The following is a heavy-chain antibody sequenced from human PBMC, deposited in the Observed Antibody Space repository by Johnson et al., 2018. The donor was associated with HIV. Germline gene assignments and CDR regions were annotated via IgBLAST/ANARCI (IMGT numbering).Heavy chain of an antibody. J-gene: IGHJ3*01. CDR2: ISGSGNSI. V-gene: IGHV3-11*04. CDR3: ARDDLGNPFSSYNAFDL. Sequence: QVQLVESGGGVVQPGGSLRLSCAVSVVIFSDYYMSWIRQAPGKGLEWVSYISGSGNSIYYADSVKGRFTISRDNSKNTLYLQMNSLRAEDTAVYYCARDDLGNPFSSYNAFDLWGQGTTVIVSS. CDR1: VVIFSDYY. D-gene: IGHD2-2*02.